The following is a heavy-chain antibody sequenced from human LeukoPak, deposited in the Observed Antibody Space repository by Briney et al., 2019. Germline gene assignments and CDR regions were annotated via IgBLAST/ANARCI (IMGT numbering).Heavy chain of an antibody. CDR3: ARTLTWAFDL. V-gene: IGHV3-74*01. CDR1: GLTFSSYW. CDR2: INTDGRST. Sequence: GGSLRLSCAVSGLTFSSYWMHWVRQAQGKGLVWVSRINTDGRSTNYADSVKGRFTISRDNAKNTLYLQMNSLRAEDTAVYYCARTLTWAFDLWGQGTLVTGSS. J-gene: IGHJ4*01. D-gene: IGHD7-27*01.